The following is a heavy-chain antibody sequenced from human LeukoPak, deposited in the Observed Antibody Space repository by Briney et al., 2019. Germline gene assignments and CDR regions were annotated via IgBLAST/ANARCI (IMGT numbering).Heavy chain of an antibody. Sequence: PGGSLRLSCAASGFTFRGFLMSWVRQTPGKGLKWVANIKQDGSEKYYADSVKGRFTISRDNTKNSLSLQMNSLRAEDTAVYYCARAGSNWNYVYWGQGTLVTVSS. CDR1: GFTFRGFL. CDR2: IKQDGSEK. V-gene: IGHV3-7*01. D-gene: IGHD1-7*01. CDR3: ARAGSNWNYVY. J-gene: IGHJ4*02.